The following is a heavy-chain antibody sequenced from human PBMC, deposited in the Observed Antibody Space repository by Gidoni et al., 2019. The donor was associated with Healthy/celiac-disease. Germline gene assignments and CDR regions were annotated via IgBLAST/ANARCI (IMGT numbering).Heavy chain of an antibody. CDR2: ISWDGGST. CDR1: GFSFHDYT. CDR3: AKSTVAALYNYGMDV. J-gene: IGHJ6*04. D-gene: IGHD2-15*01. Sequence: ELQLVESGGVLVQPGGSLRLSCAASGFSFHDYTMHWVRQPPGKGLEWVSLISWDGGSTYYADSVKGRFTISRDNSKNSLYLQMNSLRTEDTALYYCAKSTVAALYNYGMDVWGKGTTVTVSS. V-gene: IGHV3-43*01.